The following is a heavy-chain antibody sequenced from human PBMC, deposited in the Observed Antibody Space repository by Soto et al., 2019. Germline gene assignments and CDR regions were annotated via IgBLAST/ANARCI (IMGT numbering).Heavy chain of an antibody. V-gene: IGHV3-48*02. CDR1: GFTFSSYS. J-gene: IGHJ6*02. CDR3: ARDLTTRIFKTYYYYGMDV. CDR2: ISSSSTI. D-gene: IGHD3-3*01. Sequence: PGGSLRLSCAASGFTFSSYSMNWVRQAPGKGLEWVSYISSSSTIYYADSVKGRFTISRDNAKNSLYLQMNSLRDEDTAVYYCARDLTTRIFKTYYYYGMDVWGQGTTVTVSS.